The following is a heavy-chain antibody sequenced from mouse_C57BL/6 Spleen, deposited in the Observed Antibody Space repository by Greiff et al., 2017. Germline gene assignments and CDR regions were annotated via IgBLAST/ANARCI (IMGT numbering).Heavy chain of an antibody. J-gene: IGHJ1*03. Sequence: VQLQQSGAELVRPGASVKLSCTASGFNIKDYYMHWVKQRPEQGLEWIGRIDPEDGDTEYAPKFQGKATMTADTSSNTAYLQLSSLTYEDTAVYYCTPSYGNYWYFDVWGTGTTVTVSS. CDR1: GFNIKDYY. CDR2: IDPEDGDT. V-gene: IGHV14-1*01. D-gene: IGHD2-1*01. CDR3: TPSYGNYWYFDV.